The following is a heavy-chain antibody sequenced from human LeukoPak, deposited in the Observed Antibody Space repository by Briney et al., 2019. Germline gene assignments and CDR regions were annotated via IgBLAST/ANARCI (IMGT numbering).Heavy chain of an antibody. J-gene: IGHJ5*02. V-gene: IGHV4-39*01. CDR2: IYYSGST. CDR3: ARHQVVVVAATRYNWFDP. Sequence: SETLSLTCTVSGGSISSSSYYWGWIRQPPGKGLEWIGSIYYSGSTYCNPSLKSRVTISVDTSKNQFSLKLSSVTAADTAVYYCARHQVVVVAATRYNWFDPWGQGTLVTVSS. D-gene: IGHD2-15*01. CDR1: GGSISSSSYY.